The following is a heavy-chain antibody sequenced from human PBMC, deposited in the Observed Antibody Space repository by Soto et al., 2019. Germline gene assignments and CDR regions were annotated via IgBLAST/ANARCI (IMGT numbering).Heavy chain of an antibody. D-gene: IGHD3-22*01. CDR2: IYWNDDK. CDR1: GFSLSTSGVG. V-gene: IGHV2-5*01. Sequence: SGHTLVNPTHTRTLTCTFSGFSLSTSGVGVGWIRQPPGKALEWLALIYWNDDKRYSPSLKSRLTITKDTAKNQLVLTMTNMDPVDTATYYCAHSGYYYDTDVWGQGTTVTVSS. J-gene: IGHJ6*02. CDR3: AHSGYYYDTDV.